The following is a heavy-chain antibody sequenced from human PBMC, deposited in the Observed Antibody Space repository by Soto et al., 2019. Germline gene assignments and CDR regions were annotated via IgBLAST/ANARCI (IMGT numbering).Heavy chain of an antibody. J-gene: IGHJ6*02. CDR2: IYHSGST. Sequence: ASETLSLTCAVSGGSISSGGYSWSWIRQPPGKGLEWIGYIYHSGSTYYNPSLKSRVTISVDRPKNQFSLKLSSVTAADTAVYYCAREVYCSGGSCYPQNYYGMDVWGQGTTVTV. CDR3: AREVYCSGGSCYPQNYYGMDV. D-gene: IGHD2-15*01. CDR1: GGSISSGGYS. V-gene: IGHV4-30-2*01.